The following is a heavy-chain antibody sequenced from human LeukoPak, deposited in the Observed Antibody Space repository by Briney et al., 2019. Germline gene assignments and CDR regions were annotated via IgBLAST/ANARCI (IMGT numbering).Heavy chain of an antibody. CDR2: TYYRSKWYN. V-gene: IGHV6-1*01. J-gene: IGHJ4*02. CDR3: ARVPYCSGGSCYSSIDY. CDR1: GDSVSSNSAA. Sequence: SQTLSLTCAISGDSVSSNSAAWNWIRQSPSRGLEWLGRTYYRSKWYNDYAVSVKSRITINPDTSKNQFSLQLNSVTPEDTAVYYCARVPYCSGGSCYSSIDYWGQGTLVTVSS. D-gene: IGHD2-15*01.